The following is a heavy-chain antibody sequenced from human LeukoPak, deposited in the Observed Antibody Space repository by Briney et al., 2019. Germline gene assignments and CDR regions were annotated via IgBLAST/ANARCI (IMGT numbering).Heavy chain of an antibody. V-gene: IGHV1-69*05. CDR3: ASQHCRGSTSCYYPY. CDR2: IIPIFGTA. CDR1: GGTFSSYA. D-gene: IGHD2-2*01. Sequence: SVKVSCKASGGTFSSYAISWVRQAPGQGLEWMGGIIPIFGTANYAQKFQGRVTITTDESTSTAYMELSSLRSEDTAVYYCASQHCRGSTSCYYPYWGQGTLVTVSS. J-gene: IGHJ4*02.